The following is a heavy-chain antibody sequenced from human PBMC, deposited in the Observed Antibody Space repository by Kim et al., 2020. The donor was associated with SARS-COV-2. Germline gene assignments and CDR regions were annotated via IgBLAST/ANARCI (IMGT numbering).Heavy chain of an antibody. CDR1: GGSFSGYY. V-gene: IGHV4-34*01. CDR3: ARGKSYYDYVWGSYRSARGYYYYGMDV. CDR2: INHSGST. Sequence: SETLSLTCAVYGGSFSGYYWSWIRQPPGKGLEWIGEINHSGSTNYNPSLKSRVTISVDTSKNQFSLKLSSVTAADTAVYYCARGKSYYDYVWGSYRSARGYYYYGMDVWGQGTTVTVSS. D-gene: IGHD3-16*02. J-gene: IGHJ6*02.